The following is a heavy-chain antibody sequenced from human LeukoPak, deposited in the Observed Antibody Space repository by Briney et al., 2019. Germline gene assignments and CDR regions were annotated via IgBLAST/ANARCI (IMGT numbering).Heavy chain of an antibody. Sequence: PGGSLRLSCAASGFSFSSYAMHWVRQAPGKGLEWMATISDDGNNKYYADSVKGRFTISRDNSKNTLFLHMNSLRAEDTALYYCARGPFGSGTYYLDFWGQGTLVSVSS. D-gene: IGHD3-10*01. J-gene: IGHJ4*02. CDR3: ARGPFGSGTYYLDF. V-gene: IGHV3-30-3*01. CDR2: ISDDGNNK. CDR1: GFSFSSYA.